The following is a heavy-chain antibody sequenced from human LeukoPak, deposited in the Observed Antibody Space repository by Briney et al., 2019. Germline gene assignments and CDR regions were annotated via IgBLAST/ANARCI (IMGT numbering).Heavy chain of an antibody. J-gene: IGHJ4*02. CDR1: GYTFTSYY. V-gene: IGHV1-46*01. CDR3: ALGSYGLRYFDY. D-gene: IGHD5-18*01. CDR2: INPSGGST. Sequence: ASVKVSCKASGYTFTSYYMHWVRQAPGQGLEWMGIINPSGGSTSYAQKFQGRVTMTRDTSTSIVYMELSSLRSEDTAVYYCALGSYGLRYFDYWGQGTLVTVSS.